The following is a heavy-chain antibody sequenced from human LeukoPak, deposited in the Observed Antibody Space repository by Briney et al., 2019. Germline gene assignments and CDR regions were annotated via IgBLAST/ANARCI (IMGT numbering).Heavy chain of an antibody. CDR2: ISAYNGNT. CDR1: GYTFTSYG. D-gene: IGHD2-15*01. CDR3: ARDLGYCSGGSCYPVGGKNWFDP. Sequence: ASVKVSCKASGYTFTSYGISWVRQAPGQGLECMGWISAYNGNTNYAQKLQGRVTMTTDTSTSTAYMELRSLRSDDTAVYYCARDLGYCSGGSCYPVGGKNWFDPWGQGTLVTVSS. V-gene: IGHV1-18*01. J-gene: IGHJ5*02.